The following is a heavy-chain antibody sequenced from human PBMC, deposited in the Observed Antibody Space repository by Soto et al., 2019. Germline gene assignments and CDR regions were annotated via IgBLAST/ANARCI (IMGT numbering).Heavy chain of an antibody. V-gene: IGHV3-7*04. CDR2: IKQDGSEK. J-gene: IGHJ6*02. Sequence: GGSLRLSCAASGFTFSTYWMSWVRQAPGKGLEWVANIKQDGSEKWYVDSVKGRFTISRDNAKNSLYLQMNSLRAEDTAVYYCARFYYDSSGYLPSPYYYYYGMDVWGQGTTVTVSS. CDR3: ARFYYDSSGYLPSPYYYYYGMDV. CDR1: GFTFSTYW. D-gene: IGHD3-22*01.